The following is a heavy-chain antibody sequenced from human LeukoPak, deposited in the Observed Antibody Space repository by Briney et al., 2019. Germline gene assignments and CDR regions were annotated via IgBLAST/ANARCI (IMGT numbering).Heavy chain of an antibody. D-gene: IGHD3-10*01. CDR1: GGTFSSYA. CDR2: IIPIFGTA. V-gene: IGHV1-69*06. Sequence: SVKGSCKASGGTFSSYAISWVRQAPGQGLEWMGGIIPIFGTANYAQKFQGRVTITSDKSTSTAYMELSSLSSEDTAAYFCARASGPYGSGGYYTAPFDYWGQGTLVTVSS. CDR3: ARASGPYGSGGYYTAPFDY. J-gene: IGHJ4*02.